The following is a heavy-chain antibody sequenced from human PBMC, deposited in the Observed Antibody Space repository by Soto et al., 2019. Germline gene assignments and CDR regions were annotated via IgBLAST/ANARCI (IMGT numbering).Heavy chain of an antibody. J-gene: IGHJ4*02. CDR3: VKEQSSGYWRTADY. CDR1: GFTFSSCG. Sequence: QVQLVGSGGGVIQPGRSLRLSCAASGFTFSSCGMHWVRQDPGKGLEWVAVVTYEENEIHYADSVKGRFTISRDNSKNMVYLEMDSLRVEDTAVYYCVKEQSSGYWRTADYWGQGTLITVSS. D-gene: IGHD5-12*01. CDR2: VTYEENEI. V-gene: IGHV3-30*18.